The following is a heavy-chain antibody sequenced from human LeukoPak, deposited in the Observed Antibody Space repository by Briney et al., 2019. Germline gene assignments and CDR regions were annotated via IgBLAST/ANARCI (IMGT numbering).Heavy chain of an antibody. Sequence: GGSLRLSCAASGFTFSDHWMSWVRQAPGKRLEWVANINEDGSDKYYVDSVKGRFTISRDNVKSSLYLQMNSLRAEDTAVYYCARGNVAVSRDYWGQGTLATVSS. V-gene: IGHV3-7*01. CDR2: INEDGSDK. CDR3: ARGNVAVSRDY. D-gene: IGHD2-15*01. CDR1: GFTFSDHW. J-gene: IGHJ4*02.